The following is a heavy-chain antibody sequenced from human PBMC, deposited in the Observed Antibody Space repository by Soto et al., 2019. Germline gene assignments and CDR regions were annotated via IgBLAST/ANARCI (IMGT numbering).Heavy chain of an antibody. Sequence: PXVSLRLSCAASGFTFSGYTMNWVRQAPGKGLEWVSSISGISSYIYYADSVKGRFTVSRDNAENSLYLQMNSLRPEDTAVYYCARDIGNYYGMDVWGQGTTVTVSS. CDR3: ARDIGNYYGMDV. V-gene: IGHV3-21*01. CDR2: ISGISSYI. CDR1: GFTFSGYT. D-gene: IGHD1-26*01. J-gene: IGHJ6*02.